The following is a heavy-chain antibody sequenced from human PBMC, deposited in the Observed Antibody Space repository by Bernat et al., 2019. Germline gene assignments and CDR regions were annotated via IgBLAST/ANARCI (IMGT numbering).Heavy chain of an antibody. CDR1: GFTFSSYG. V-gene: IGHV3-30*02. J-gene: IGHJ4*02. Sequence: QVQLVESGGGVVQPGGSLRLSCAASGFTFSSYGMHWVRQAPGKGLEWVAFTRYDGSNKYYADSVKGRFTISRDNSKNTLYLQMNSLRAEDTAVYYCAKDSWQWLVPPWTFDYWGQGTLVTVSS. CDR2: TRYDGSNK. CDR3: AKDSWQWLVPPWTFDY. D-gene: IGHD6-19*01.